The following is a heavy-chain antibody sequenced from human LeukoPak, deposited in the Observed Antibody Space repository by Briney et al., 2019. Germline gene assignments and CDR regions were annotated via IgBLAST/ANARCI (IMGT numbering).Heavy chain of an antibody. CDR2: ISSSGTTI. V-gene: IGHV3-48*02. CDR1: GFTFSDHN. D-gene: IGHD5-24*01. CDR3: ARIDRGAYISPYYFDC. Sequence: GGSLRLSCAASGFTFSDHNMKWFRHTPGKGLRWVSYISSSGTTIYYADSVKGRFTISRDNVKNSLYLQMDSLRDEDTAINYCARIDRGAYISPYYFDCCGEGALVTLSP. J-gene: IGHJ4*02.